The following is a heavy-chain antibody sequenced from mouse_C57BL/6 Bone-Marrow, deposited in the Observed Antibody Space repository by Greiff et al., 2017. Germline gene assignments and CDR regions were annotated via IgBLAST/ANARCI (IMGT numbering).Heavy chain of an antibody. D-gene: IGHD1-1*02. CDR2: ISSGSSTI. J-gene: IGHJ1*03. Sequence: EVKLVESGGGLVKPRGSLKLSCAASGFTFSDYGMHWVRQAPEKGLEWVAYISSGSSTIYYADTVKGRFTISRDNAKNTLFLQMTSLRSEDTAMYYCARGDYFDFDVWGTGTTVTVSS. CDR1: GFTFSDYG. V-gene: IGHV5-17*01. CDR3: ARGDYFDFDV.